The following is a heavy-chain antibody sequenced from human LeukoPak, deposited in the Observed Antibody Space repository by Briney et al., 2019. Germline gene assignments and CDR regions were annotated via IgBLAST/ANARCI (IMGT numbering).Heavy chain of an antibody. CDR2: INPSGGST. Sequence: ASVKVACKASGYTFTSYYMHWVRQAPGQGLEWMGIINPSGGSTSYAQKLQGRVTMTRDMSTSTVYMELSSLRSEDTAVYYCAREGHGYNTDYWGQGTLVTVSS. J-gene: IGHJ4*02. CDR1: GYTFTSYY. CDR3: AREGHGYNTDY. D-gene: IGHD5-24*01. V-gene: IGHV1-46*01.